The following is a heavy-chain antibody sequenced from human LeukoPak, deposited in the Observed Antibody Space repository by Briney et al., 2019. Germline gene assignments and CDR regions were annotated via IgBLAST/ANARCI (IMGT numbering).Heavy chain of an antibody. D-gene: IGHD2-21*02. CDR3: ARVVVVVTAYGNAFDI. V-gene: IGHV3-48*03. J-gene: IGHJ3*02. CDR2: ISSSGSTI. Sequence: GGSLRLSCAASGFTFSSYEMNWVRQAPGKGLEWVSYISSSGSTIYYADSVKGRFTISRDNAKNSLYLQMNSLRAEDTAVYYCARVVVVVTAYGNAFDIWGQGTMVTVSS. CDR1: GFTFSSYE.